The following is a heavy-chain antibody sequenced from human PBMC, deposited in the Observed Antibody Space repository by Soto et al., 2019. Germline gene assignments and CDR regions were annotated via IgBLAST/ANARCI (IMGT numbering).Heavy chain of an antibody. J-gene: IGHJ6*02. CDR3: ALLRDDFWSGYSNYYYYGIDV. CDR1: GDSVSSNSAA. D-gene: IGHD3-3*01. Sequence: SQTLSLTCAISGDSVSSNSAAWNWIRQSPSRGLEWLGRTYYRSKWYNDYAVSVKSRITINPDTSKNQFSLQLNSVTPEDTAVYYCALLRDDFWSGYSNYYYYGIDVSGQGTTVTVYS. CDR2: TYYRSKWYN. V-gene: IGHV6-1*01.